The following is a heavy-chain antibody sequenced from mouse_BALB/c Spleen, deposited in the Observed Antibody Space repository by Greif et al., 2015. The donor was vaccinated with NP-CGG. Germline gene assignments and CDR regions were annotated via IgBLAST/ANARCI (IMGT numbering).Heavy chain of an antibody. CDR1: GFAFSSYD. V-gene: IGHV5-12-1*01. CDR3: ARRTGDY. Sequence: EVNLMESGGGLVKPGGSLKLSCAASGFAFSSYDLSWVRQTPEKRLEWVAYISSGGGSTYYPDTVKGRFTISRDNAKNTLYLQMSSLKSEDTAMYYCARRTGDYWGQGTTLTVSS. CDR2: ISSGGGST. J-gene: IGHJ2*01.